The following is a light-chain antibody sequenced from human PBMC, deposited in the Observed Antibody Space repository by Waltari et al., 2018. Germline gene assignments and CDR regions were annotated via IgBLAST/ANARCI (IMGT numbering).Light chain of an antibody. CDR1: TGAVTSTHT. CDR3: LLSFYDIRA. CDR2: DTD. J-gene: IGLJ3*02. Sequence: QAEVTQEPSLTVSPGGTVTLTCGSSTGAVTSTHTPYWFLQKPGQVPRTLIYDTDNNHSWTPARFSGSLLGGKAALTLSGAQPEDEAVYYCLLSFYDIRAFGGGTKLTVL. V-gene: IGLV7-46*01.